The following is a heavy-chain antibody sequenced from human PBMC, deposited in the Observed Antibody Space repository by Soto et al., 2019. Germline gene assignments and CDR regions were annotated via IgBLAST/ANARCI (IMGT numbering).Heavy chain of an antibody. J-gene: IGHJ4*02. D-gene: IGHD3-3*01. CDR3: AKPYDFPDY. Sequence: VGSLRLSCAASGFTFSNYGMHWVRQAPGKGLEWVALIWFDGSDKYYADSVKGRFTISRDNSKNTLYLQMNSLRAEDTAVYYCAKPYDFPDYWGQGTLVTVSS. CDR2: IWFDGSDK. V-gene: IGHV3-33*06. CDR1: GFTFSNYG.